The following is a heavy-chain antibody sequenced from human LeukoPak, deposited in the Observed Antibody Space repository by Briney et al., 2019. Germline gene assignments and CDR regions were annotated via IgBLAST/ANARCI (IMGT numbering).Heavy chain of an antibody. Sequence: SQTLSLTCAVSGGSISSGGYYWSWIRLPPGKGLEWIGYIFYSGSTYYNPSLKSRVTISVDTSKNQFSLQLRSVTAADTAVYYCARDGDYYDSSGYYLAYWGQGTLVTVSS. D-gene: IGHD3-22*01. V-gene: IGHV4-61*08. CDR1: GGSISSGGYY. CDR3: ARDGDYYDSSGYYLAY. CDR2: IFYSGST. J-gene: IGHJ4*02.